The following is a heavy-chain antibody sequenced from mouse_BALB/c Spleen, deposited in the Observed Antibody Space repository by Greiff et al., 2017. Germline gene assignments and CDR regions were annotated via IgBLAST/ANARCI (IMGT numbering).Heavy chain of an antibody. J-gene: IGHJ1*01. CDR1: GDSITSGY. V-gene: IGHV3-8*02. Sequence: EVQLQESGPSLVKPSQTLSLTCSVTGDSITSGYWNWIRKFPGNKLEYMGYISYSGSTYYNPSLKSRISITRDTSKNQYYLQLNSVTTEDTATYYCARFSLTTVVDWYFDVWGAGTTVTVSS. D-gene: IGHD1-1*01. CDR2: ISYSGST. CDR3: ARFSLTTVVDWYFDV.